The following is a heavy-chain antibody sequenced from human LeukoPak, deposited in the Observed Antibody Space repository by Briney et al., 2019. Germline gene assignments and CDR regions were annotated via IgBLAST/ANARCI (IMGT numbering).Heavy chain of an antibody. V-gene: IGHV1-18*01. CDR3: ARALLNYDILTGYLSPYYFDY. CDR1: GYTFTNFG. Sequence: ASVKVSCKASGYTFTNFGISWVRQAPGQGLEWMGWITPYNGNTNYAQKLQGRVTLTTDTSTSTAYMELRSLRSDDTAVYYCARALLNYDILTGYLSPYYFDYWGQGTLVTVSS. D-gene: IGHD3-9*01. CDR2: ITPYNGNT. J-gene: IGHJ4*02.